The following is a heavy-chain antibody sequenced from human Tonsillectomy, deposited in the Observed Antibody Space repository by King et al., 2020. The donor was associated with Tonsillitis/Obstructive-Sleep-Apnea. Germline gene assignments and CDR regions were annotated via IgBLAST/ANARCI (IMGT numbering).Heavy chain of an antibody. D-gene: IGHD3-10*01. CDR2: IDPSDSET. CDR1: GYSFTSYW. J-gene: IGHJ6*02. V-gene: IGHV5-10-1*03. CDR3: ATTLCFGSRTSNHYYYAGMDV. Sequence: QLVQSGAEVKKPGESLRVSCKGSGYSFTSYWITWVRQMPGKGLEWMGRIDPSDSETNYSPTFQGDVTISADKSIRTAYLQCSSLKASDTAMYYCATTLCFGSRTSNHYYYAGMDVWGQGTTVTVSS.